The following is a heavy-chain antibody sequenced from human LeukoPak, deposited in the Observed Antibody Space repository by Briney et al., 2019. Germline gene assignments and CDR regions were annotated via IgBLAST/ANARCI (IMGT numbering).Heavy chain of an antibody. Sequence: ASVKVSCKASGYTFTSYGISWVRQAPGQGLEWMGWISAYNGNTNYAQKLLGRVTMTTDTSTSTAYMELRSLGSDDTAVYYCDRADTAMVMQYAFDIWGQGTMVTVSS. CDR2: ISAYNGNT. J-gene: IGHJ3*02. D-gene: IGHD5-18*01. CDR1: GYTFTSYG. V-gene: IGHV1-18*01. CDR3: DRADTAMVMQYAFDI.